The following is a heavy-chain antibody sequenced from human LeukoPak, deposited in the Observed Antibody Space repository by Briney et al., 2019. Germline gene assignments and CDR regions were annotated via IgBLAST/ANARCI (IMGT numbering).Heavy chain of an antibody. CDR2: IRHDGSDQ. CDR1: GFSFSNYG. CDR3: AKDQCSNTRCYGSPGY. J-gene: IGHJ4*02. Sequence: GGSLRLSCEASGFSFSNYGMHWVRQAPGKGLEWVAFIRHDGSDQRYAESVKGRFIISRDNSKNTLYLQMNSLRPEDAGVFYCAKDQCSNTRCYGSPGYWGQGTLVTVS. V-gene: IGHV3-30*02. D-gene: IGHD2-2*01.